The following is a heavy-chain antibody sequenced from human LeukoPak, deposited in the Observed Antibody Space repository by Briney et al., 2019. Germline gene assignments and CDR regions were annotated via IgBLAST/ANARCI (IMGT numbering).Heavy chain of an antibody. J-gene: IGHJ4*02. D-gene: IGHD3-22*01. Sequence: SETLSLTCTVSGGSISNYYWSWIRQPAGKGLECIGSIYYSGSTYYNPSLKSRVTISVDSSKNHFSLKLSSVTAADTAVYYCARGKLYSDSSGYYYPPPYFFDYWGQGTLVTVSS. CDR2: IYYSGST. CDR1: GGSISNYY. CDR3: ARGKLYSDSSGYYYPPPYFFDY. V-gene: IGHV4-4*07.